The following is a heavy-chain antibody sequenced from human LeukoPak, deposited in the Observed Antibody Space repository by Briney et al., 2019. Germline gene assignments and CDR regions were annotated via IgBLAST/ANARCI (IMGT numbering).Heavy chain of an antibody. Sequence: GGSLRLSCTASGFTFRRYAMSWVRQAPGKGREWGSSIIVSTYITYYATSVNPHFTISTDNSNTPLYLQMNSLRAEDTAVYYCAKETVAAPPIDYWGQGTLVTVSS. D-gene: IGHD6-19*01. V-gene: IGHV3-23*01. CDR3: AKETVAAPPIDY. J-gene: IGHJ4*02. CDR1: GFTFRRYA. CDR2: IIVSTYIT.